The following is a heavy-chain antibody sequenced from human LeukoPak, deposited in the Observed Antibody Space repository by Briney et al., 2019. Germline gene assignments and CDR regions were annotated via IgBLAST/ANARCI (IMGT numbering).Heavy chain of an antibody. J-gene: IGHJ4*02. V-gene: IGHV3-48*02. D-gene: IGHD3-10*01. CDR2: ISSTSTT. Sequence: GGSLRLSCAVSGFTFGSYTMNWVRQAPGKGLEWVSHISSTSTTYYAGSVKGRFTTSRDNAKNLLYLQMNSLRDEDTAVYYCANAPGLWSPWGYWGQGTLVTVSS. CDR1: GFTFGSYT. CDR3: ANAPGLWSPWGY.